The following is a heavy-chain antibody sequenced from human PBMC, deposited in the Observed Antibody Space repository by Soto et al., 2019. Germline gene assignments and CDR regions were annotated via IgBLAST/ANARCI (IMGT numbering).Heavy chain of an antibody. Sequence: AGGSLRLSCAASGFTFDDYAMHWVRQAPGKGLEWVSGISWNSGSIGYADSVKGRFTISRDNAKNSLYLQMNSLRAEDTALYYCAKDLHGRGHGDPDWGQGTMVTVSS. J-gene: IGHJ3*01. V-gene: IGHV3-9*01. CDR3: AKDLHGRGHGDPD. CDR1: GFTFDDYA. CDR2: ISWNSGSI. D-gene: IGHD4-17*01.